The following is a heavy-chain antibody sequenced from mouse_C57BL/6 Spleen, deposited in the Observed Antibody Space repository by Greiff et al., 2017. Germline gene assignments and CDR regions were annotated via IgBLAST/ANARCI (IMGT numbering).Heavy chain of an antibody. CDR2: ISSGSSTI. Sequence: EVKLVESGGGLVKPGGSLKLSCAASGFTFSDYGMHWVRQAPEKGLEWVAYISSGSSTIYYADTVKGRFTISRDNAKNTLFLQMTSLRSEDTAMYYCARRDGYDWYFDVWGTGTTVTVSS. J-gene: IGHJ1*03. D-gene: IGHD2-2*01. CDR3: ARRDGYDWYFDV. V-gene: IGHV5-17*01. CDR1: GFTFSDYG.